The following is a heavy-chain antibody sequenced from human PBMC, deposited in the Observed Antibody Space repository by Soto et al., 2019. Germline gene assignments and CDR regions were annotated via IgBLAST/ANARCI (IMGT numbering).Heavy chain of an antibody. J-gene: IGHJ4*02. Sequence: LSLTCTVSGGSISSGDYYWSWIRQPPGKGLEWIGYIYYSGSTYYNPSLKSRVTISVDTSKNQFSLKLSSVTAADTAVYYCASPGILTGSAFDYWGQGTLVTVSS. V-gene: IGHV4-30-4*01. D-gene: IGHD3-9*01. CDR3: ASPGILTGSAFDY. CDR1: GGSISSGDYY. CDR2: IYYSGST.